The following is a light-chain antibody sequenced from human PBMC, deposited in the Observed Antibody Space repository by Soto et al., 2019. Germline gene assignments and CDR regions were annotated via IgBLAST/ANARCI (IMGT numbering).Light chain of an antibody. CDR2: EVS. J-gene: IGLJ2*01. Sequence: QSVLTQPASVSGSPGQSITISCTGTSSDVGGYNYVSWYQQYPGKAPKLMIYEVSNRPSGVSNHFSASKSGNTASLTISGLQAEDEAAYYCSSYTSSNTVIFGGGTKVTVL. V-gene: IGLV2-14*01. CDR1: SSDVGGYNY. CDR3: SSYTSSNTVI.